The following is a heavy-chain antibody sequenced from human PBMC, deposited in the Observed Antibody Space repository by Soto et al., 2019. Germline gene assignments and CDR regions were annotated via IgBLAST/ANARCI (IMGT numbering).Heavy chain of an antibody. Sequence: ASVKVSCKASGYTFTIYDINWVRQATGQGLEWMGWMNPNSGNTGYAQKFQGRVTMTRNTSISTAYMELSSLRSEDTAVYYCARGERFLEWLSLDWFDPWGQGTLVTVSS. CDR2: MNPNSGNT. V-gene: IGHV1-8*02. J-gene: IGHJ5*02. D-gene: IGHD3-3*01. CDR1: GYTFTIYD. CDR3: ARGERFLEWLSLDWFDP.